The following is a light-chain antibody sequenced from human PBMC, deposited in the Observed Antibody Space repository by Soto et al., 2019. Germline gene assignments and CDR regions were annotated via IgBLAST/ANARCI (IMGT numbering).Light chain of an antibody. CDR3: QQYGSSPQT. Sequence: EIVLTQSPGTLSLSPGERATLSCRASQIVTSSYLAWYQQKPGQAPRLLIYGASSRATGIPDRFSGSGSGTDFTLTISRLEPEEFAVYYCQQYGSSPQTFGQGTKVEIK. CDR1: QIVTSSY. V-gene: IGKV3-20*01. CDR2: GAS. J-gene: IGKJ1*01.